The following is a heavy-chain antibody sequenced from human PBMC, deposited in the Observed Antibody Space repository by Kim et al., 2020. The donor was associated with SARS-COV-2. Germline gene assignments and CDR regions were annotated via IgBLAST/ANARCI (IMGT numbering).Heavy chain of an antibody. V-gene: IGHV4-34*01. J-gene: IGHJ6*02. D-gene: IGHD3-10*01. CDR1: GGSFSGYY. Sequence: SETLSLTCAVYGGSFSGYYWSWIRQPSGKGLEWIGEINHSGSTNYNPSLKSRVTISVDTSKNQFSLKLSSVTAADTAVYYCARGNYYGSGSYYQRNYYYYGMDVWGQGTTVTVSS. CDR3: ARGNYYGSGSYYQRNYYYYGMDV. CDR2: INHSGST.